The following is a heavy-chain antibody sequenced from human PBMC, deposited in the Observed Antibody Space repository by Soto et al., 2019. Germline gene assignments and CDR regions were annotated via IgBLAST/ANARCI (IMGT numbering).Heavy chain of an antibody. V-gene: IGHV3-23*01. D-gene: IGHD4-4*01. CDR3: VRHAKLTSVTANVGYYYGLDI. CDR2: IGTSGGGT. Sequence: EVQLLESGGGLVQPGGSLRLSCAASGFIFSNYDMSWVRLAPGKGLEWVSVIGTSGGGTYYADSVKGRFTISRDNSKNTVYLKMSSLRAEDTALYMCVRHAKLTSVTANVGYYYGLDIWGPGTTVTISS. J-gene: IGHJ6*02. CDR1: GFIFSNYD.